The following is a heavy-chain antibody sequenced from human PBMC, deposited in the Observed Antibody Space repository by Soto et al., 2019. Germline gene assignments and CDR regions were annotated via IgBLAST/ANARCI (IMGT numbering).Heavy chain of an antibody. J-gene: IGHJ4*02. D-gene: IGHD4-17*01. CDR2: IYYSGST. CDR1: GGSISSGDYY. Sequence: QVQLQESGPGLVKPSQTLSLTCTVSGGSISSGDYYWSWIRQPPGKGLEWIGYIYYSGSTYYNPSLKSRVTISVDTSKNQFSLKLSSVTAADTAVYYCAIDPPPHDYGDYGGFDYWGQGTLVTVSS. V-gene: IGHV4-30-4*01. CDR3: AIDPPPHDYGDYGGFDY.